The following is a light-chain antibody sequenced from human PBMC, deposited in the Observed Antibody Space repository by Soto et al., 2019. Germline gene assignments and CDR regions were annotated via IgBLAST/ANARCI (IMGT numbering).Light chain of an antibody. CDR2: DAS. V-gene: IGKV3-15*01. J-gene: IGKJ1*01. Sequence: IVMTQSPATLSVCPGERATLSCRASQSVSNNLAWYQQKPGQAPRLLIYDASTRASGIPARFSGSGSGTEFTLTISGLQSEDFAVYYCQQYNNWPPWTFGQGTKVEIK. CDR1: QSVSNN. CDR3: QQYNNWPPWT.